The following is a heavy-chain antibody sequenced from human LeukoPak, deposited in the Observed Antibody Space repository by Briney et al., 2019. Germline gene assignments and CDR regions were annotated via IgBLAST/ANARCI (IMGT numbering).Heavy chain of an antibody. V-gene: IGHV3-23*01. CDR1: GFTFRSYG. CDR3: AKSFRSTSLDY. D-gene: IGHD2-2*01. J-gene: IGHJ4*02. CDR2: ISGSGDST. Sequence: LPGGTLRLSCAASGFTFRSYGMTWVRQAPGKGLEWVSAISGSGDSTYYADSVKGRFTISRDNSRNTLYLQMNSLRAGDTAVYYCAKSFRSTSLDYWGQGTLVTVSS.